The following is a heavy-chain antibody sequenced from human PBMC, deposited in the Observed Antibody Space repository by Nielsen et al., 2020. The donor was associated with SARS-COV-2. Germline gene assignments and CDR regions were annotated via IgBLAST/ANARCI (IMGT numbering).Heavy chain of an antibody. J-gene: IGHJ6*02. Sequence: GESLKISCAASGFTFSSYEMNWVRQAPGKGLEWVSYISSSGSTKYYADSVKGRFTISRDNAKNSLYLQMNSLRAEDTAVYYCARDAEGSWYYYYYYGMDVWGQGTTVTVSS. CDR3: ARDAEGSWYYYYYYGMDV. CDR2: ISSSGSTK. CDR1: GFTFSSYE. D-gene: IGHD6-13*01. V-gene: IGHV3-48*03.